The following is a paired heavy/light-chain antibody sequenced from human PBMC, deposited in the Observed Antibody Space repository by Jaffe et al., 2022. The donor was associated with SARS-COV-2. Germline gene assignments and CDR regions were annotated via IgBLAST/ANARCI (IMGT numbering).Light chain of an antibody. Sequence: EIVLTQSPGTLSLSPGERATLSCRASQSVSGNYLAWCQQKRGQAPRLLIYGASTRASGIPDRFSGSGSGTDFTLTISRLEPEDFAVYFCQQYGNSPRTFGQGTRVEIK. J-gene: IGKJ1*01. V-gene: IGKV3-20*01. CDR3: QQYGNSPRT. CDR2: GAS. CDR1: QSVSGNY.
Heavy chain of an antibody. V-gene: IGHV5-51*01. CDR3: ARQTAYGSSFPDY. J-gene: IGHJ4*02. Sequence: EVQLVQSGAEVKKPGESLNISCKGSGYKFTSHWIAWVRRMPGRGLEWMGIIYPGDSDTRYSPSFQGRVTISADKSINTAYLQWNSLEASDTAMYYCARQTAYGSSFPDYWGQGTLVTVSS. D-gene: IGHD6-6*01. CDR1: GYKFTSHW. CDR2: IYPGDSDT.